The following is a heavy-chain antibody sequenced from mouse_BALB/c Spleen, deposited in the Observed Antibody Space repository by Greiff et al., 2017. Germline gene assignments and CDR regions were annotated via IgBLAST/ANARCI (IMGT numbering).Heavy chain of an antibody. Sequence: DVKLVESGGGLVKPGGSLKLSCAASGFTFSSYAMSWVRQTPEKRLEWVASISSGGSTYYPDSVKGRFTISRDNARNILYLQMSSRRSEDTAMYYCARDLLQAFAYWGQGTLVTVSA. CDR3: ARDLLQAFAY. V-gene: IGHV5-6-5*01. J-gene: IGHJ3*01. CDR1: GFTFSSYA. D-gene: IGHD1-1*01. CDR2: ISSGGST.